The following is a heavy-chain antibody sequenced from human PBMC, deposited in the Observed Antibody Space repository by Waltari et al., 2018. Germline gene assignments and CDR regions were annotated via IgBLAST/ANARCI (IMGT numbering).Heavy chain of an antibody. J-gene: IGHJ5*02. CDR3: ARLRLEFYSGSGSSSWFDP. V-gene: IGHV5-51*01. CDR2: NKPGDSNT. D-gene: IGHD3-10*01. Sequence: EVQLVQSGAEVKKPGESLKISCKGSGYSFTSYWIGWVRQMPGKGLEWMGINKPGDSNTRYSPSFQGQVTISADKSISTAYLQWSSLKASDSAMYYCARLRLEFYSGSGSSSWFDPWCQGTLVTVSS. CDR1: GYSFTSYW.